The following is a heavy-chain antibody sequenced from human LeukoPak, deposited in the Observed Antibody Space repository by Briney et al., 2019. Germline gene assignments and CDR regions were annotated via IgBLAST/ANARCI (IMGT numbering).Heavy chain of an antibody. Sequence: GGSLRHSRAASGFTFDSYGMNWVRPAPGRGVEWVSRISGSGVYTYYADSVKGRFTISRDNSKNTLYLVMNSLRVDDTAVYYCAKAVDLATISVDIWGQGTMVTVSS. CDR1: GFTFDSYG. V-gene: IGHV3-23*01. D-gene: IGHD5-24*01. CDR3: AKAVDLATISVDI. CDR2: ISGSGVYT. J-gene: IGHJ3*02.